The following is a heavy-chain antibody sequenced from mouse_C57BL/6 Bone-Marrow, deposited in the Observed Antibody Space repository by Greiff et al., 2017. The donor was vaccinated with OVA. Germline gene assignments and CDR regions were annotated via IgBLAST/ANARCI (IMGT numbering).Heavy chain of an antibody. J-gene: IGHJ4*01. Sequence: QVQLQQSGAELARPGASVKLSCKASGYTFTSYGISWVKQRTGQGLEWIGEIYPRSGNTYYNEKFKGKATLTADKSSSKAYMELRSLTSEDSAVYFCARRYYGYSYYYAMDYWGQGTSVTVSS. CDR3: ARRYYGYSYYYAMDY. CDR2: IYPRSGNT. CDR1: GYTFTSYG. D-gene: IGHD2-2*01. V-gene: IGHV1-81*01.